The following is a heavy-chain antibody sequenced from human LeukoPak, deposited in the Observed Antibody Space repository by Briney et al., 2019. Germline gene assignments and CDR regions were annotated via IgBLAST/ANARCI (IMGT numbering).Heavy chain of an antibody. D-gene: IGHD3-10*01. V-gene: IGHV1-18*01. CDR2: ISAYNGNT. Sequence: ASVKVSCQASGYTFTSYGISWVRQAPGQGLEWMGWISAYNGNTNYAQKLQGRVTMTTDTSTSTVYMELRSLRSDDTAVYYCARLRHMVRESIEGGDAFGIWGQGTMVTVSS. CDR1: GYTFTSYG. J-gene: IGHJ3*02. CDR3: ARLRHMVRESIEGGDAFGI.